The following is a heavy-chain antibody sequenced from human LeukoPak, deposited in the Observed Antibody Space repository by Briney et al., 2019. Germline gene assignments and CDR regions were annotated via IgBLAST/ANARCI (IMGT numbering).Heavy chain of an antibody. CDR3: ARDYYDSSGYYRPLYYFDY. CDR1: GYTFTSYA. Sequence: GASMKVSCKASGYTFTSYAMHWVRQAPGQRLEWMGWINAGNGNTKYSQKFQGRVTITRDTSASTAYMELSSLRSEDTAVYYCARDYYDSSGYYRPLYYFDYWGQGTLVTVSS. J-gene: IGHJ4*02. D-gene: IGHD3-22*01. CDR2: INAGNGNT. V-gene: IGHV1-3*01.